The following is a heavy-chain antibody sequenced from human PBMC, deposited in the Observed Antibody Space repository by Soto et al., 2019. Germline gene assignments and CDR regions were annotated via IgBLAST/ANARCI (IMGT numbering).Heavy chain of an antibody. J-gene: IGHJ6*02. Sequence: ASVKVSCKASGYTFTSYAMHWVRQAPGQRLEWMGWINAGNGNTKYSQKFQGRVTITRDTSASTAYMELSSLRSEDTAVYYCARLQEDYGSGSSYREYYYYGMEVWGEGTTVTVSS. D-gene: IGHD3-10*01. CDR1: GYTFTSYA. V-gene: IGHV1-3*01. CDR2: INAGNGNT. CDR3: ARLQEDYGSGSSYREYYYYGMEV.